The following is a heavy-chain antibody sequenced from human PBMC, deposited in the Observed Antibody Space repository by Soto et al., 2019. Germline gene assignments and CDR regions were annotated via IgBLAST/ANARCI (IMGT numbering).Heavy chain of an antibody. Sequence: GESLNISCAVSGFNVKNNYMNWVRQAPGNVLEWVSVIHNSGDTYYADSVKGRFTISRDNSKNTVYLQMDSLRADDSAIYYCARDSGIPNDYWGQGTLVTVSS. CDR2: IHNSGDT. J-gene: IGHJ4*02. CDR3: ARDSGIPNDY. D-gene: IGHD1-1*01. V-gene: IGHV3-53*01. CDR1: GFNVKNNY.